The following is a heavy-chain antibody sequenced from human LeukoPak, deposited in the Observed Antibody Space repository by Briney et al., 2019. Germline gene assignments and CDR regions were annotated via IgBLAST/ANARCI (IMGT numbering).Heavy chain of an antibody. CDR2: ISYDGSNK. CDR3: AKITVTEDY. D-gene: IGHD4-17*01. V-gene: IGHV3-30*18. J-gene: IGHJ4*02. Sequence: PGGSLRLSCAASGFTFSSYGMHWVRQAPGKGLEWVAVISYDGSNKYYADSVKGRFTISRDNSKNTLYLQMNSLRAEDTAVYYCAKITVTEDYWGQGTLVTVSS. CDR1: GFTFSSYG.